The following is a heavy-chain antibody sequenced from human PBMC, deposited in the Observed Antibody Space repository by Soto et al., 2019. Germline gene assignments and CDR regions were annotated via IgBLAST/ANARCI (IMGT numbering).Heavy chain of an antibody. V-gene: IGHV3-30*18. CDR2: ILHDGSLT. CDR3: VEDRDSGIRWALFDF. J-gene: IGHJ4*02. Sequence: QVQLVESGGGAVQPGKSLRLSCAASGFTFSSHGMHWVRQAPGKGLEWLALILHDGSLTFYGDSVKGRFTISRDNSKNVLNVQMRSLRVLETALFHCVEDRDSGIRWALFDFWGQGALVTVSS. D-gene: IGHD1-26*01. CDR1: GFTFSSHG.